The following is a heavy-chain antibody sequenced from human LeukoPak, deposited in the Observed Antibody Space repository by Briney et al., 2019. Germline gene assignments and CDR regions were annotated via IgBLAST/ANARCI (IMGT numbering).Heavy chain of an antibody. CDR3: TRSGRGGAFDI. J-gene: IGHJ3*02. D-gene: IGHD1-26*01. CDR2: ISGSGGST. CDR1: GFTFSSYA. V-gene: IGHV3-23*01. Sequence: LAGGSLRLSCAASGFTFSSYAMSWVRQAPGKGLEWVSAISGSGGSTYYADSVKGRFTISGDNAKNTQYLQMNSLRVEDTAVYYCTRSGRGGAFDIWGQGTMVTVSS.